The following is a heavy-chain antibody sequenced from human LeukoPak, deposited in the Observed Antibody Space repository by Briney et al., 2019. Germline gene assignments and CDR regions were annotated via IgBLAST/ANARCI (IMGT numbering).Heavy chain of an antibody. CDR2: IRSKAYGGTT. CDR3: ARFVPYFDY. J-gene: IGHJ4*02. CDR1: GFTFGDYA. D-gene: IGHD3-10*01. Sequence: GGSLRLSCTASGFTFGDYAVSWVRQAPGKGLEWVGFIRSKAYGGTTEYAASVKGRFTISRDDSKSIAYLQLNSLKTEDTAVYYCARFVPYFDYWGQGTLVTVSA. V-gene: IGHV3-49*04.